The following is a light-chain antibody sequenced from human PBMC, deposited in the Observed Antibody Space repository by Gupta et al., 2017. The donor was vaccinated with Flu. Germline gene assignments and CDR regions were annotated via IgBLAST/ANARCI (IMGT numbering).Light chain of an antibody. J-gene: IGKJ3*01. CDR3: QQSFSSPMT. Sequence: EMTQSPSSLSASVGDRVTIACRASQSVFSYLSWYHQKPGSAPKLLIYSASSLQSGVPSRFSGSGSGTDLTLTLSSLQLEDFGTYYCQQSFSSPMTFGPGTTVHI. CDR1: QSVFSY. V-gene: IGKV1-39*01. CDR2: SAS.